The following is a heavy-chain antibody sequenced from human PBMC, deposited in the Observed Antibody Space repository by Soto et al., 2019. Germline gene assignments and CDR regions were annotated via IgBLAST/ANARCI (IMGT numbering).Heavy chain of an antibody. D-gene: IGHD3-10*01. J-gene: IGHJ1*01. Sequence: QLQLQESGPGLVKTSETRSLTCTVSGGSISSSYYWGWIRQPPGKGLEWIGSIYYSGSTYYNPSLKSRVTISVDTSKNQFSLKLSSVTAADTAVYYCATVWFGESQHWGQGTLVTVSS. CDR2: IYYSGST. CDR1: GGSISSSYY. V-gene: IGHV4-39*01. CDR3: ATVWFGESQH.